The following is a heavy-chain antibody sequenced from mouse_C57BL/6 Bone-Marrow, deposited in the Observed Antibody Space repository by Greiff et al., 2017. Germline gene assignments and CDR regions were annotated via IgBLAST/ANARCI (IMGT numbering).Heavy chain of an antibody. CDR3: ARKGVYYYGSSLMYY. J-gene: IGHJ4*01. V-gene: IGHV1-55*01. D-gene: IGHD1-1*01. CDR1: GYTFTSYW. CDR2: IYPGSGST. Sequence: QVQLQQPGAELVKPGASVKMSCKASGYTFTSYWITWVKQRPGQGLEWIGGIYPGSGSTNYNEKFKSKATLTVDTSSSTAYMQLSSLTYEDSAVYYCARKGVYYYGSSLMYYWGQGTSVTVSS.